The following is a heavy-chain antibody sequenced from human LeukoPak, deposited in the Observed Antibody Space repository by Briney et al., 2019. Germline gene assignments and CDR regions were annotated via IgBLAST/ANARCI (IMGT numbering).Heavy chain of an antibody. Sequence: SVTVSCKASGGTFSSYAISWVRQAPGQGLEWMGGIIPIFGTANYAQKFQGRVTITADESTSTAYMELSSLRSEDTAVYYCARVHSYCSSTSCLDYWGQGTLVTVSS. J-gene: IGHJ4*02. V-gene: IGHV1-69*01. CDR1: GGTFSSYA. CDR2: IIPIFGTA. D-gene: IGHD2-2*01. CDR3: ARVHSYCSSTSCLDY.